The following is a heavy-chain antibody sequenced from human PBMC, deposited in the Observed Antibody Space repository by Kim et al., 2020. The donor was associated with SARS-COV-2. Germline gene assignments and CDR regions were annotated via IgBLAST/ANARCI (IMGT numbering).Heavy chain of an antibody. V-gene: IGHV3-49*02. Sequence: VKGRFTISRDDSKSIAYLQMNSLKTEDTAVYYCTRESSGWYLYYYYGMDVWGQGTTVTVSS. CDR3: TRESSGWYLYYYYGMDV. D-gene: IGHD6-19*01. J-gene: IGHJ6*02.